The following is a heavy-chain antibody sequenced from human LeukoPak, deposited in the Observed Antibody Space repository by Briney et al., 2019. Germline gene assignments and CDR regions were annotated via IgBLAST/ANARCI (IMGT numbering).Heavy chain of an antibody. CDR1: GFTFSSYW. CDR2: IKGDGSET. CDR3: AVWYVDY. V-gene: IGHV3-7*01. J-gene: IGHJ4*02. Sequence: PGGPLRLSCAASGFTFSSYWMTWVRQAPGKGLEWVADIKGDGSETSYVDSVKGRFTISRDNAENSLYLQMNSLRAEDTVLYYCAVWYVDYWGQGTLVTVSS.